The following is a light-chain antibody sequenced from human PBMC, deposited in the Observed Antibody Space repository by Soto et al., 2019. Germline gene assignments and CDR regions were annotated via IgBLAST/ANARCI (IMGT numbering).Light chain of an antibody. Sequence: QSALTQPASVSGSPGQSITISCSGSSSDIGGYNYVSWYQQHPGKAPKLVLFEVSHRPSGVSHRFSGSKSDNTASLTISGLQAEDEGDYYCSSFSTSDTPYVFGAGTKVTVL. V-gene: IGLV2-14*01. CDR1: SSDIGGYNY. CDR2: EVS. CDR3: SSFSTSDTPYV. J-gene: IGLJ1*01.